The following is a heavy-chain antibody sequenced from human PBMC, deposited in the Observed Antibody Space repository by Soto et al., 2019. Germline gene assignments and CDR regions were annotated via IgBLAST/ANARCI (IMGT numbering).Heavy chain of an antibody. V-gene: IGHV3-74*01. CDR2: INPDGRRT. D-gene: IGHD3-16*01. J-gene: IGHJ5*02. CDR1: GFTFNNYW. Sequence: EVQLVESGGGLVQPGGSLRLSCAASGFTFNNYWMHWVRQAPGKGLMWVSRINPDGRRTTYADSVKGRFAISRDNAKNTLYLQMNGLRAEDTAVYYCARLKLGSYDWFDPWGQGTLVTVSS. CDR3: ARLKLGSYDWFDP.